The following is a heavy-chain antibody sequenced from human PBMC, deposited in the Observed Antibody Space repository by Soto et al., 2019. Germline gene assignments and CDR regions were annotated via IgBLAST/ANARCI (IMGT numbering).Heavy chain of an antibody. D-gene: IGHD2-21*01. Sequence: QVTLKESGPVLVKPTETLTLTCTVSGFSLSTARMGVSWIRQPPGKALEGLAHIFSNDEKSYSTSLKSRLTISKDTSKSQMVLTMTNMDPVDTDTSYGARMGEYSYGSGHSFDYWGQGTLVTVSS. V-gene: IGHV2-26*01. CDR1: GFSLSTARMG. CDR2: IFSNDEK. CDR3: ARMGEYSYGSGHSFDY. J-gene: IGHJ4*02.